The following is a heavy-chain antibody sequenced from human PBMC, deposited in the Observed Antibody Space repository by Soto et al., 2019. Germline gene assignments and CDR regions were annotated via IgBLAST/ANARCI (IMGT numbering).Heavy chain of an antibody. CDR3: ASGLSGRADV. Sequence: EVQLVESGGGLVRPGGSLRLSCAASGFTFSSYWMHWVRQAPGKGLVWVSHMNEDGGTTDYADSVKGRFTISRDNAKNTLYLQMNSLRVEDTAVYYCASGLSGRADVWGQGTTVTVSS. J-gene: IGHJ6*02. CDR1: GFTFSSYW. CDR2: MNEDGGTT. D-gene: IGHD3-10*01. V-gene: IGHV3-74*02.